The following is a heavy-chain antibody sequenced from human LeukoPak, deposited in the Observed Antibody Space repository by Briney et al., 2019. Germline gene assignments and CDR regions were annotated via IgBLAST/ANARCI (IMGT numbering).Heavy chain of an antibody. D-gene: IGHD6-13*01. CDR2: INPSGGST. Sequence: ASVKVSCKAPGYTFTSYYMHWVRQAPGQGLEWMGIINPSGGSTSYAQKFQGRVTMTRDMSTSTVYMELSSLRSEDTAVYYCARRIAAAGGFDYWGQGTLVTVSS. J-gene: IGHJ4*02. CDR3: ARRIAAAGGFDY. CDR1: GYTFTSYY. V-gene: IGHV1-46*01.